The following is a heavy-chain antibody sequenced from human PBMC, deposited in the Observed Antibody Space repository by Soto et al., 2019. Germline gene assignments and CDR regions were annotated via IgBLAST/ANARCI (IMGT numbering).Heavy chain of an antibody. J-gene: IGHJ6*02. CDR1: GYSFTSYG. Sequence: QVQLVQSAGEVKKPGASVKVSCKASGYSFTSYGITWVRRAPVQGLEWMGWISPYNGHTQFVERFQGRVTMITDTSTRTAYMEMRTLRSDDTAHYYCARDLTIVPATHPRLENYGMDVWGQVTTVIVSS. D-gene: IGHD2-2*01. CDR3: ARDLTIVPATHPRLENYGMDV. CDR2: ISPYNGHT. V-gene: IGHV1-18*01.